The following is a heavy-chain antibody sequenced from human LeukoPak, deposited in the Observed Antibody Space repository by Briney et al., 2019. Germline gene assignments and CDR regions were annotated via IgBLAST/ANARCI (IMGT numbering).Heavy chain of an antibody. D-gene: IGHD3-10*01. CDR1: GYTFTGFY. J-gene: IGHJ4*02. V-gene: IGHV1-2*02. Sequence: ASVKVSCKASGYTFTGFYMHWVRQAPGQGLEWMGWMNPNSGGTNYAQKFQGRVTMTRDTSISTAYMELSRLRSDDTAVYYCARDGDLDGSGGYSHPEHWGQGTLVTVSS. CDR2: MNPNSGGT. CDR3: ARDGDLDGSGGYSHPEH.